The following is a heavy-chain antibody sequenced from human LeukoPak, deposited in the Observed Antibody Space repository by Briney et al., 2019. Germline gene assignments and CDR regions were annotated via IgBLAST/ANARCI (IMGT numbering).Heavy chain of an antibody. CDR1: GFTFSSYA. J-gene: IGHJ4*02. Sequence: GGSLRLSCAASGFTFSSYAMSWVRQAPGKGLVWVSAISGSGGSTYYADSVKGRFTISRDNSKNTLYLQMNSLRAEDTAVYYCAKETSDYGGNSYFDYWGQGTLVTVSS. V-gene: IGHV3-23*01. CDR2: ISGSGGST. CDR3: AKETSDYGGNSYFDY. D-gene: IGHD4-23*01.